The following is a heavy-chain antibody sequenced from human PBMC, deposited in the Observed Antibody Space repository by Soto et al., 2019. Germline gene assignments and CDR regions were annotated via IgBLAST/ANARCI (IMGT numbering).Heavy chain of an antibody. V-gene: IGHV3-74*01. D-gene: IGHD6-19*01. CDR3: VRVLKSIGWDNDVFDI. CDR1: GSSLSGYW. J-gene: IGHJ3*02. CDR2: IDTYGSAT. Sequence: GGSLRLSCASSGSSLSGYWRHLVRQAPGKGLVWVSRIDTYGSATKYADSVEGRFSISKDNAENTLYLQMNNLRADDTAVYYCVRVLKSIGWDNDVFDIWGQGTMVTVSS.